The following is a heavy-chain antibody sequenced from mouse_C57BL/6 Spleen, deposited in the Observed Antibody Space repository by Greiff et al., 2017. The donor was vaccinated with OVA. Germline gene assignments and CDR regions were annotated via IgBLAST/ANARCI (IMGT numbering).Heavy chain of an antibody. V-gene: IGHV14-2*01. J-gene: IGHJ3*01. CDR1: GFNIQDYY. Sequence: VQLQQSGAELVKPGASVKLSCTASGFNIQDYYMHWVKQRTEQGLEWIGRIDPEDGETKYAPNFQGKATITADTSSNTAYLQLSSLTSEDTAVYYCARSGDGSFAYWGQGTLVTVSA. CDR3: ARSGDGSFAY. CDR2: IDPEDGET. D-gene: IGHD2-3*01.